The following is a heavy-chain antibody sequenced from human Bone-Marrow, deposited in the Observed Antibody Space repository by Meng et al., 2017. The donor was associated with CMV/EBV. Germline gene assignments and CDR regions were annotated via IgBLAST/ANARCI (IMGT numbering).Heavy chain of an antibody. CDR1: GFTFSSYS. CDR2: ISSSSSYI. J-gene: IGHJ4*02. CDR3: AKRGLRGWYYFDY. Sequence: GESLKISCAASGFTFSSYSMNWVRQAPGKGLEWVSSISSSSSYIYYADSVKGRFTISRDNAKNSLYLQMNSLRAEDTAVYYCAKRGLRGWYYFDYWGQGTLVTVSS. V-gene: IGHV3-21*04. D-gene: IGHD6-19*01.